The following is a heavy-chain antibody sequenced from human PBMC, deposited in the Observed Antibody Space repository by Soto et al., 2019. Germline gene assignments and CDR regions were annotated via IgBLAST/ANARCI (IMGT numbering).Heavy chain of an antibody. CDR1: GGSISSGDYY. J-gene: IGHJ5*02. V-gene: IGHV4-30-4*01. CDR2: IYYSGST. Sequence: QVQLQESGPGLVKPSQTLSLTCTVSGGSISSGDYYWSWIRQPPGKGLEVIGYIYYSGSTSYNPSLKSRVTISVDTSKNQFSLKLSSVTAADTAVYYCASRRSRGRALLFDPWGQGTLVTVSS. CDR3: ASRRSRGRALLFDP. D-gene: IGHD1-26*01.